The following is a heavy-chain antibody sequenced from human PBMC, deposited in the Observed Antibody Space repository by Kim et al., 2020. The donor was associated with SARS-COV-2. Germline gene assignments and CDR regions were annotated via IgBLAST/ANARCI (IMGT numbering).Heavy chain of an antibody. J-gene: IGHJ3*02. CDR2: IDPSDSFT. CDR3: ATSRHTHSDIYDI. CDR1: AHNFTRFW. Sequence: GESLKISCKGSAHNFTRFWISWVRQKPGTGLEWMGRIDPSDSFTDYSPSLKGHVTLSVDKSISTVYLQWSRLKASDTAMXXGATSRHTHSDIYDIWGQGTXVTVSS. V-gene: IGHV5-10-1*01. D-gene: IGHD3-22*01.